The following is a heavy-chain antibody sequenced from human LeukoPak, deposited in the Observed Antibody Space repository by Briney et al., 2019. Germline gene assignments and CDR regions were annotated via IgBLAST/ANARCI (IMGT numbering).Heavy chain of an antibody. Sequence: ASVKVSCKASGYTFSSYGINWVRLAPGRGPEXXXSIIPQKRDTHYAQNFQGRVTVTAGTSTNTAYMELRSLRSDDTAIYYCARRKYGADYNGMDVWGQGTTVTVSS. D-gene: IGHD4/OR15-4a*01. CDR1: GYTFSSYG. CDR3: ARRKYGADYNGMDV. V-gene: IGHV1-18*01. CDR2: IIPQKRDT. J-gene: IGHJ6*02.